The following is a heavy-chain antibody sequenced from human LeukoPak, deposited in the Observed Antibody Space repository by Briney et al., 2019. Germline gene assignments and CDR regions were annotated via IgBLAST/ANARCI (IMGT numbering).Heavy chain of an antibody. V-gene: IGHV3-23*01. Sequence: GGSLRLSWAPSGFTFSSSGMHWVRQPPGEWREWVSGVSVSGGTTYYADSVKGRFTISRDNSKNTLFLQMNSLRAEDTAVYYCAKLFITTTTDGGYWGQGTLVTVSS. J-gene: IGHJ4*02. D-gene: IGHD1-1*01. CDR2: VSVSGGTT. CDR1: GFTFSSSG. CDR3: AKLFITTTTDGGY.